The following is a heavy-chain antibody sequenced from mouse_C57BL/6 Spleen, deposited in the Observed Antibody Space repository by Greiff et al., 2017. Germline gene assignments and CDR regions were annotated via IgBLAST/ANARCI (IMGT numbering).Heavy chain of an antibody. V-gene: IGHV1-80*01. Sequence: VKVVESGAELVKPGASVKISCKASGYAFSSYWMNWVKQRPGKGLEWIGQIYPGDGDTNYNGKFTGKATLTADKSSSTAYMQLSSLTSEDSAVYFCAREDGKDYAMDYWGQGTSVTVSS. D-gene: IGHD2-1*01. CDR2: IYPGDGDT. CDR3: AREDGKDYAMDY. J-gene: IGHJ4*01. CDR1: GYAFSSYW.